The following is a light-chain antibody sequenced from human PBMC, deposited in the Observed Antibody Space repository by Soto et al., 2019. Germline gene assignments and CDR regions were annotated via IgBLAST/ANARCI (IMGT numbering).Light chain of an antibody. CDR3: QSYDSSLSYF. V-gene: IGLV1-40*01. CDR2: GNS. Sequence: QAVVTQPPSVSGAPGQRVTISCTGSSSNIGAGYDVYWYQQLPGTAPKLLIYGNSNRPSGVPDRFSGSKSGTSASLAITGLQAEDEADYFCQSYDSSLSYFFGTGTKLTVL. J-gene: IGLJ1*01. CDR1: SSNIGAGYD.